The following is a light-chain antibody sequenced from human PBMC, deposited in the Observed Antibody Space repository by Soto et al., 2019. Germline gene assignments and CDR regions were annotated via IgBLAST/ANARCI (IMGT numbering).Light chain of an antibody. CDR3: QHYGSPPQ. CDR1: PSVSSSY. J-gene: IGKJ1*01. V-gene: IGKV3-20*01. CDR2: GAS. Sequence: ENMLTQSPGTLSLSPGERATLPCRPSPSVSSSYLACYQQNPGRATRLRIDGASSRVPGIPDWFSGSGSGTDFPLTISSLEVKDITLYYCQHYGSPPQFSQGTKVEIK.